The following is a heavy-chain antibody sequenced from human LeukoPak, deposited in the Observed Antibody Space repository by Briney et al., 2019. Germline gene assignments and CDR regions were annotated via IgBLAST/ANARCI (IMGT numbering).Heavy chain of an antibody. CDR3: ARLYYYGSGSYTAFDP. V-gene: IGHV4-39*01. D-gene: IGHD3-10*01. CDR2: IYYRGST. J-gene: IGHJ5*02. Sequence: NPSETLSLTCTVSGGSISSSSYYWGWIRQPPGKGLEWIGSIYYRGSTYYNPSLKSRVTISVDTSKNQFSLKLSSVTAADTAVYYCARLYYYGSGSYTAFDPWGQGTLVTVSS. CDR1: GGSISSSSYY.